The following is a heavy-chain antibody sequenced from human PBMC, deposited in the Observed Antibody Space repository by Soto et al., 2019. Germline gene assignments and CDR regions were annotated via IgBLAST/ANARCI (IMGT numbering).Heavy chain of an antibody. J-gene: IGHJ5*02. D-gene: IGHD2-2*01. CDR2: INPNSGGT. CDR1: GYTFTGYY. V-gene: IGHV1-2*02. Sequence: QVQLVQSGAEVKKPGASVKVSCKASGYTFTGYYMHWVRQAPGQGLEWMGWINPNSGGTNYAQKFQGRVTMTRDTAISTAYMELSRLRSDDTAVYYCARDGRGVPAAHNWFDPWGQGTLVTVSS. CDR3: ARDGRGVPAAHNWFDP.